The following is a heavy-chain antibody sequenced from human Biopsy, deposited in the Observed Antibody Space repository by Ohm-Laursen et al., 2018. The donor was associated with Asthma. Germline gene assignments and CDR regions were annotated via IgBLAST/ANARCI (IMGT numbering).Heavy chain of an antibody. V-gene: IGHV3-33*01. CDR3: AREKVIESRGFQNWFDP. J-gene: IGHJ5*02. CDR2: IYYDGSRK. CDR1: GLTFSRHA. Sequence: LSLTCAASGLTFSRHALHWVRQAPGKGLEWVAGIYYDGSRKYYTESVKGRFTISRDNSKNRLYLEMASLRAEDTAVYYCAREKVIESRGFQNWFDPWGQGTLVHVSS. D-gene: IGHD3-16*02.